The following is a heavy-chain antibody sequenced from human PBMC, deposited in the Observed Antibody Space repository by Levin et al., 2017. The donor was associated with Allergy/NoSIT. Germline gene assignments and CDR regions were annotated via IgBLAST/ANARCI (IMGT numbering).Heavy chain of an antibody. CDR3: ARDPRDVVVVAGGLAGYFDY. CDR1: GFTFSDYY. Sequence: GGSLRLSCAASGFTFSDYYMSWIRQAPGKGLEWVSYISSSGSTIYYADSVKGRFTISRDNAKNSLYLQMNSLRAEDTAVYYCARDPRDVVVVAGGLAGYFDYWGQGTLVTVSS. J-gene: IGHJ4*02. D-gene: IGHD2-15*01. V-gene: IGHV3-11*01. CDR2: ISSSGSTI.